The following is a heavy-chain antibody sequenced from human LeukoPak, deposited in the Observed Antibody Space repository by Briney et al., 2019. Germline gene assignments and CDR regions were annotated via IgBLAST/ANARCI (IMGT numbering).Heavy chain of an antibody. D-gene: IGHD5-18*01. V-gene: IGHV4-39*07. CDR1: GGSITSSGFY. CDR2: IYYGGSA. CDR3: ARNLRKYSYGCFGY. Sequence: SDTLSLTCTVSGGSITSSGFYWGWIRQPPGKGLEWIGNIYYGGSAYYNPSLKSRVTISVDTSKNQFSLKLSSVTAADTAVYYCARNLRKYSYGCFGYWGQGTLVTVSS. J-gene: IGHJ4*02.